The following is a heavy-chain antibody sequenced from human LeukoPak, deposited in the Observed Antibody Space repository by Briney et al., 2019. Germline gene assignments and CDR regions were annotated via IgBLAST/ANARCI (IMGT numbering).Heavy chain of an antibody. CDR1: GYTFTSYD. CDR2: MNPNSGNT. V-gene: IGHV1-8*01. J-gene: IGHJ4*02. CDR3: ARGVSGDGQPTDY. D-gene: IGHD3-16*02. Sequence: ASVKVSCKASGYTFTSYDIHWVRQATGQGLEWMGWMNPNSGNTGYAQKFQGRVTMTGNTSISTAYMELSSLRSEDTAVYYCARGVSGDGQPTDYWGQGTLVTVSS.